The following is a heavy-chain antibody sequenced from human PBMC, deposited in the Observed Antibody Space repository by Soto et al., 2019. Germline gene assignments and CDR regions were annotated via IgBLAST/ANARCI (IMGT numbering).Heavy chain of an antibody. CDR3: ARFSLDYDILTGYYLVAAFDY. J-gene: IGHJ4*02. D-gene: IGHD3-9*01. CDR1: GGSISSYY. V-gene: IGHV4-59*01. CDR2: IYYSGST. Sequence: SETLSLTCTVSGGSISSYYWSWIRQPPGKGLEWIGYIYYSGSTNYNPSLKSRVTISVDTSKNQFSLKLSSVTAADTAVYYCARFSLDYDILTGYYLVAAFDYWGQGTLVTVSS.